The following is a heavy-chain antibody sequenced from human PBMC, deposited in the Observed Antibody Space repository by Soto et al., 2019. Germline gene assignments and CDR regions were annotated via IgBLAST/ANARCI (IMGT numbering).Heavy chain of an antibody. V-gene: IGHV2-5*01. CDR3: AHSGQHLDGVWDY. Sequence: SVPTLVNPRHTLTLPCSFCGFSVSTRGLAGGGIRQPPGKALEWLALIYWNDDKRYSPSLKSRLTITKDTSKNQVVLTMTNVDPMDTGTYYCAHSGQHLDGVWDYWGQGTLVTVSS. D-gene: IGHD6-13*01. J-gene: IGHJ4*02. CDR1: GFSVSTRGLA. CDR2: IYWNDDK.